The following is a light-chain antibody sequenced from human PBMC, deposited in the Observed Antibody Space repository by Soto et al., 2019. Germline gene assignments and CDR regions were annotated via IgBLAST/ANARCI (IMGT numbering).Light chain of an antibody. J-gene: IGKJ2*01. CDR3: QQYNNWPHT. CDR2: GIS. Sequence: EVVVTQSPSTLSVSLGQRATLSGRTSQTVSNNLAWYRQKPGQAPSLLIYGISTRATGLPARFSGTGSGTEFTLTISSLQSEDSALYYCQQYNNWPHTFGQGTKLEIK. CDR1: QTVSNN. V-gene: IGKV3-15*01.